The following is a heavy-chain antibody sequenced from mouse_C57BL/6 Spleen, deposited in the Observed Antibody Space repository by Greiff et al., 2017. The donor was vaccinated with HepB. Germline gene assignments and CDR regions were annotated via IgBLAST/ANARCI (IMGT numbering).Heavy chain of an antibody. CDR2: IDPETGGT. Sequence: VQLQQSGAELVRPGASVTLSCKASGYTFTDYEMHWVKQTPVHGLEWIGAIDPETGGTAYNQKFKGKAILTADKSSSTAYMELRSLTSEDSAVYYCTRRTTGFVYWGQGTTLTVSS. V-gene: IGHV1-15*01. J-gene: IGHJ2*01. CDR3: TRRTTGFVY. D-gene: IGHD1-1*01. CDR1: GYTFTDYE.